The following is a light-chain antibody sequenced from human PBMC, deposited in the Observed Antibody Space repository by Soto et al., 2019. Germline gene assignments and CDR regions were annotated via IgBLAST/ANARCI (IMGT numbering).Light chain of an antibody. J-gene: IGKJ4*01. CDR3: QQYGSSPLA. CDR2: GAS. Sequence: EIVLTQSPGTLSLSPGERATLSCRASQSVSSSYLAWYQQKPGQAPRLLIYGASSRATGIPDRFSGSGSGTDLTLTISRMEPEDFGVYYCQQYGSSPLAFGGGTKVDIK. CDR1: QSVSSSY. V-gene: IGKV3-20*01.